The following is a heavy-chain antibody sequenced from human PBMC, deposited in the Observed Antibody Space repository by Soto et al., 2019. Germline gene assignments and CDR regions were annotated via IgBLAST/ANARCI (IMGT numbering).Heavy chain of an antibody. D-gene: IGHD1-20*01. V-gene: IGHV4-31*01. CDR3: AREGIGTYRPFDY. Sequence: QVQLQESGPGLVKPSQTLSLTCTVSGGSISSGGYYWSWIRQHPGKGLEWIGYIYYSGSTYYNPSLKSPVTISVDTSKNQFSLKLSSVTAADTAVYYCAREGIGTYRPFDYWGQGTLVTVSS. CDR2: IYYSGST. CDR1: GGSISSGGYY. J-gene: IGHJ4*02.